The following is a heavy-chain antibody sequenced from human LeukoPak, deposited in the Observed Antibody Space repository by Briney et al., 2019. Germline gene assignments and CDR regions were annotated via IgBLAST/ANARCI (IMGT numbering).Heavy chain of an antibody. J-gene: IGHJ4*02. CDR1: GGSISSGSYY. Sequence: TSETLSLTCTVSGGSISSGSYYWSWIRQPAGKGLEWIGRIYYSGSTNYNPSLKSRVTISVDTSKNQFSLKLSSVTAADTAVYYCARARVDYGDYPLDYWGQGTLVTVSS. CDR3: ARARVDYGDYPLDY. V-gene: IGHV4-61*10. D-gene: IGHD4-17*01. CDR2: IYYSGST.